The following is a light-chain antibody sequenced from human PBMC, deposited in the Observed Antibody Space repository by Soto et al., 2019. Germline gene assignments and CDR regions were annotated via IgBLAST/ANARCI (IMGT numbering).Light chain of an antibody. Sequence: SEISEFPDSGALLKSERATINGKAYQCVVYGSTNKNYLAWYQQKPGQPPKLLIYWASTRESGVPDRFGGSGSGTDFALTIRRLQSEDFAGYHCHQYAPWSPTWTCAEGTKVDI. V-gene: IGKV4-1*01. CDR1: QCVVYGSTNKNY. CDR2: WAS. CDR3: HQYAPWSPTWT. J-gene: IGKJ1*01.